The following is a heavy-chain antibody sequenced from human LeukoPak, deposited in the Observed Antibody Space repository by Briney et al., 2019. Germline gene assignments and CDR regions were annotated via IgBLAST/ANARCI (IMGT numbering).Heavy chain of an antibody. D-gene: IGHD2-15*01. J-gene: IGHJ6*02. CDR2: IYYSGST. CDR3: ARDDGYCSGGSCYSWCYYGMDV. V-gene: IGHV4-39*02. CDR1: GGSISSSSYY. Sequence: SETLSLTCTVSGGSISSSSYYWGWIRQPPGKGLEWIGSIYYSGSTYYNPSLKSRVTISVDTSKNQFSLKLSSVTAADTAVYYCARDDGYCSGGSCYSWCYYGMDVWGQGTTVTVSS.